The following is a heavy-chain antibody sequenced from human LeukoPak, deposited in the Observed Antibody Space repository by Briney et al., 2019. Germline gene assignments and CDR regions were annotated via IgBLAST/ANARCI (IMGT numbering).Heavy chain of an antibody. CDR1: GFTFSNYA. D-gene: IGHD6-6*01. Sequence: GGSLRLSCAASGFTFSNYAMSWVRQAPGKGLEWVSIISLTGGSTYYADSVKGRFTISRDNSKNTLYLHINSLRAEDTARYYCVRRGSYFDYWGQGTLVAVSS. V-gene: IGHV3-23*01. CDR3: VRRGSYFDY. CDR2: ISLTGGST. J-gene: IGHJ4*02.